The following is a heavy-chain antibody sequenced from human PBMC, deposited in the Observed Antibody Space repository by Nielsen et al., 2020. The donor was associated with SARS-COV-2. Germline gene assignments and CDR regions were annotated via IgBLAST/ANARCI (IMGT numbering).Heavy chain of an antibody. CDR3: AGGGRITFGGADDAFDI. Sequence: LRLSCAVSGGSISSGGYSWSWIRQPPGKGLEWIGYIYHSGRTYYNPSLKSRVTISVDRSKNQFSLKLSSVTAADTAVYYCAGGGRITFGGADDAFDIWGQGTMVTVSS. J-gene: IGHJ3*02. D-gene: IGHD3-16*01. CDR1: GGSISSGGYS. CDR2: IYHSGRT. V-gene: IGHV4-30-2*01.